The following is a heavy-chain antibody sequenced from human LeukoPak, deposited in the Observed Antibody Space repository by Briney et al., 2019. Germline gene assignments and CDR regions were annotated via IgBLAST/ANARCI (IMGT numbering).Heavy chain of an antibody. J-gene: IGHJ4*02. Sequence: SETLSLTCTVSGGSISSGYYWGWIRQPPGKGLEWIGSIYHSGSTYYNPSLKSRVTISVDTSKNQFSLKLSSVTAADTAVYYCASATDTAMVSFDYWGQGTLVTVSS. V-gene: IGHV4-38-2*02. CDR2: IYHSGST. CDR1: GGSISSGYY. D-gene: IGHD5-18*01. CDR3: ASATDTAMVSFDY.